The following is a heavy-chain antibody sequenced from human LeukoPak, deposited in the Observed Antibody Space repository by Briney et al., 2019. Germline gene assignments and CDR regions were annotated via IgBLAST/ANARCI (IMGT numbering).Heavy chain of an antibody. CDR3: ASVGRGSTKYFDY. Sequence: ETLSLTCAVSGGSISSRNWWSFVRQPPGKGLEWISYLTSTSSTMNYEDSVKGRFTVSRDNAKNSLYLKMNSRRAEDTAVYYCASVGRGSTKYFDYGGQGTLVTVSS. V-gene: IGHV3-48*01. D-gene: IGHD1-26*01. CDR2: LTSTSSTM. J-gene: IGHJ4*02. CDR1: GGSISSRN.